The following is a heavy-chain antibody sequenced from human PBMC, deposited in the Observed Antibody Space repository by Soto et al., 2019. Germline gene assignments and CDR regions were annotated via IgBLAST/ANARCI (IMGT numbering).Heavy chain of an antibody. CDR2: ISGSGGGT. CDR3: ARFVGSDNSGSFDS. J-gene: IGHJ4*02. D-gene: IGHD3-22*01. CDR1: GFTFSSYA. Sequence: GSLRLSCAASGFTFSSYAMSWVRQAPGKGLEWVSLISGSGGGTYYADSVKGRFTISRDNSKNTLSLQMNSLRVEDTAVYYCARFVGSDNSGSFDSWSQGTPVTVSS. V-gene: IGHV3-23*01.